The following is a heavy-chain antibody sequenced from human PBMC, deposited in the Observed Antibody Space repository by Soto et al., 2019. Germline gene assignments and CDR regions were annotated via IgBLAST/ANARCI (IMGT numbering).Heavy chain of an antibody. CDR3: ATWYGNHYFGLDV. V-gene: IGHV3-48*01. CDR1: GYSFDAYI. CDR2: INPRGLTK. Sequence: VQLVESGGALVQPGGSLRLSCAASGYSFDAYIMNWVRQAPGKGLAWVSSINPRGLTKFYADSVRGRFTIARDDASSSLFLQMNNLRAEDTAVYYCATWYGNHYFGLDVWRQGTTVSVSS. D-gene: IGHD6-13*01. J-gene: IGHJ6*02.